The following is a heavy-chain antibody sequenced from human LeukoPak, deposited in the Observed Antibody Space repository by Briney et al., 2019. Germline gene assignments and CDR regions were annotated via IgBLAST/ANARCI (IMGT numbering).Heavy chain of an antibody. V-gene: IGHV3-23*01. D-gene: IGHD1-26*01. CDR3: ARDSAPIIVGVQIDY. CDR1: GFTFSSYA. J-gene: IGHJ4*02. CDR2: ISGSGGST. Sequence: GGSLRLSCAASGFTFSSYAMSWVRQAPGKGLEWVSAISGSGGSTYYADSVKGRFTISRDNSKNTLYLQMNSLRAEDTAVYYCARDSAPIIVGVQIDYWGQGTLVAVSS.